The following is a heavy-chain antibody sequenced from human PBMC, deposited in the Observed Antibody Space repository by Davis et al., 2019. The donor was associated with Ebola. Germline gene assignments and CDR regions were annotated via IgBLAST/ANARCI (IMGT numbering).Heavy chain of an antibody. CDR2: IYYSGST. D-gene: IGHD6-13*01. CDR1: GGSISSSSYY. J-gene: IGHJ6*04. CDR3: ARAIAAAAGRLYYYYGMDV. Sequence: SETLSLTCTVSGGSISSSSYYWGWIRQPPGKGLEWIGSIYYSGSTYYNPSLKSRVTISVDTSKNQFSLKLSSVTAADTAVYYCARAIAAAAGRLYYYYGMDVWGKGTTVTFSS. V-gene: IGHV4-39*01.